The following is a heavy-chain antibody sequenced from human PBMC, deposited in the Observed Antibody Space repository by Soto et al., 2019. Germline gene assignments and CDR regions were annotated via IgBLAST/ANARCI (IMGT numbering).Heavy chain of an antibody. CDR2: ISGSGGST. CDR1: GFTFSSYA. D-gene: IGHD6-13*01. Sequence: GGSLRLSCAASGFTFSSYAMSWVRQAPGKGLEWVSAISGSGGSTYYADSVKGRFTISRDNSKNTLYLQMNSLRAEDTAVYYCAKALSSPSVSPSSYYMDVWGKGTTVTVSS. J-gene: IGHJ6*03. V-gene: IGHV3-23*01. CDR3: AKALSSPSVSPSSYYMDV.